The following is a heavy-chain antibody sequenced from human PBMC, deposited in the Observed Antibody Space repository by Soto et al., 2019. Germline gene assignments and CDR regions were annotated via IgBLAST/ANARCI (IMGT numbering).Heavy chain of an antibody. J-gene: IGHJ3*01. CDR3: ARESRYHSEAFEV. Sequence: QVQLQESGPGLVKPSQTLSLTCTVSGGSISSGVFYWSWIRQHPGKGLEWIGYIHYSGSTYYNPSLKSRSTISVDTSKNEFSLKLSSVTAADTAVYYCARESRYHSEAFEVWGQGTTVTVSS. CDR2: IHYSGST. CDR1: GGSISSGVFY. D-gene: IGHD2-2*01. V-gene: IGHV4-31*03.